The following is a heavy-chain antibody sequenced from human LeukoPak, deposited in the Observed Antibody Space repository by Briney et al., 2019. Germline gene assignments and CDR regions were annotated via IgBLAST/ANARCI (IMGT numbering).Heavy chain of an antibody. CDR2: IWYDGSNK. CDR3: ATDKSDWWSDDRANWFDP. D-gene: IGHD3-3*01. V-gene: IGHV3-33*01. J-gene: IGHJ5*02. CDR1: GSTFTSYG. Sequence: PGRSLRLSCAASGSTFTSYGMHGGRQAPGKGLEWGAVIWYDGSNKYYADSVKGRFTISRDNSKNTLYLQMNSLRAEETAVYYCATDKSDWWSDDRANWFDPWGQGTLVTVSS.